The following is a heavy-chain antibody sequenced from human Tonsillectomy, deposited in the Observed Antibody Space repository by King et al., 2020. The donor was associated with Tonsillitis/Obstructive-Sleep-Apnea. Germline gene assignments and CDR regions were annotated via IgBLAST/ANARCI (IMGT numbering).Heavy chain of an antibody. CDR1: GFTFSTYW. V-gene: IGHV3-74*01. CDR2: IKSDGSST. Sequence: VQLVESGGGLVQPGGSLRLSCAASGFTFSTYWMYWVRQAPGKGLLWVSRIKSDGSSTSYADSVKGRFTISRDDARNTLYLQMNSLRAEDTDVYYCARGGPKGSTDYWGQGTLVTVSS. J-gene: IGHJ4*02. D-gene: IGHD2-15*01. CDR3: ARGGPKGSTDY.